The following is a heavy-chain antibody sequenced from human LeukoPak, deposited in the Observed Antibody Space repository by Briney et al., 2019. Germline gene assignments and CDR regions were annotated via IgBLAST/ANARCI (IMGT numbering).Heavy chain of an antibody. CDR1: GGSISSGGYS. J-gene: IGHJ4*02. CDR2: IYYSGST. V-gene: IGHV4-31*03. CDR3: AREIFWSGYFDY. D-gene: IGHD3-3*01. Sequence: SQTLSLTCTVSGGSISSGGYSWSWIRQHPGKGLEWIGYIYYSGSTYYNPSLKSRVTISVDTSKNQFSLKLSSVTAADTAVYYCAREIFWSGYFDYWGQGTLVTVSS.